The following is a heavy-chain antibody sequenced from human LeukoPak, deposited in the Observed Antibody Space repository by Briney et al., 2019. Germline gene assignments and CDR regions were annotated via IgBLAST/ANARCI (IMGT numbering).Heavy chain of an antibody. CDR1: GYTLTSYG. CDR2: ISAYNGNT. J-gene: IGHJ4*02. V-gene: IGHV1-18*01. CDR3: ARVVQQQLVLGNFDY. Sequence: ASVKVSCKASGYTLTSYGISWVRQAPGQGLEWMGWISAYNGNTNYAQKLQGRVTMTTDTSTSTAYMELRSLRSDDTAVYYCARVVQQQLVLGNFDYWGQGTLVTVSS. D-gene: IGHD6-13*01.